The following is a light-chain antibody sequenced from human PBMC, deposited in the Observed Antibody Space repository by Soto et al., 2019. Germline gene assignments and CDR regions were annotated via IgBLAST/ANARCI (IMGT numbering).Light chain of an antibody. CDR2: DVS. Sequence: EKVMTQSPATLSVSPGERATLSCRASQSVSSNLAWYQQKPGQSPRLLIYDVSTRATGVPARFSGTGSETDFTLTISGLQSDDSAVYFCQQYNNWPFSFGQGTRLEIK. CDR1: QSVSSN. V-gene: IGKV3-15*01. J-gene: IGKJ5*01. CDR3: QQYNNWPFS.